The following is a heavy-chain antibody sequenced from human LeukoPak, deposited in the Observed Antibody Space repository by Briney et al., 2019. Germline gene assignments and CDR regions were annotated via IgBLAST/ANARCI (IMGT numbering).Heavy chain of an antibody. CDR2: ITGDGTRT. Sequence: GGSLRLSCAASGFTFSSCAMTWVRQAPGKGLEWVASITGDGTRTYYTDSVKGRFTISRDNSKNTLYLQMNSLSADETAIYYCASRPRADMGPLDYWGQGTLVTVST. CDR1: GFTFSSCA. CDR3: ASRPRADMGPLDY. V-gene: IGHV3-23*01. J-gene: IGHJ4*02. D-gene: IGHD1-14*01.